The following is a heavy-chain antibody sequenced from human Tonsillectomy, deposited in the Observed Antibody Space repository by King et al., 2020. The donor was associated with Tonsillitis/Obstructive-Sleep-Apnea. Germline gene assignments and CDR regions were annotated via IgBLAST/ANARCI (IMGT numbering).Heavy chain of an antibody. V-gene: IGHV3-7*02. CDR3: ASLDSTLTADSDY. CDR1: GFTFSRHW. D-gene: IGHD4-11*01. CDR2: IKGDGSEK. J-gene: IGHJ4*02. Sequence: VQLVESGGGLVQPGGSLRLSCAASGFTFSRHWMSWVRQAPGKGLEWVACIKGDGSEKYSVDSVKGRFTISRDNAKNSLYLQMNSLRVEDTAVYYCASLDSTLTADSDYWGQGTLVTVSS.